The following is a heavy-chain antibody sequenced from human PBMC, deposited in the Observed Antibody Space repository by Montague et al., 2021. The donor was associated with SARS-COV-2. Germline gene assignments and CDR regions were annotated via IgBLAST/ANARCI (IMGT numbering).Heavy chain of an antibody. D-gene: IGHD2-2*01. V-gene: IGHV4-34*01. J-gene: IGHJ6*02. Sequence: SETLSLTCSVSGGSIRTSDYYWSWLRQPPGKGLEWIGEINHSGSTNYNPSLKSRVTISVDTSKNQFSLKLSSVTAADTAVYYCARVRAVPAAMRIFSLGRSYYGMDVWGQGTTVTVSS. CDR2: INHSGST. CDR3: ARVRAVPAAMRIFSLGRSYYGMDV. CDR1: GGSIRTSDYY.